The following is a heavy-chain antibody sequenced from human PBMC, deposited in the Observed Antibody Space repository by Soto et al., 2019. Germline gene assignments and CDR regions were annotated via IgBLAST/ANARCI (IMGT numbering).Heavy chain of an antibody. CDR2: IYWDDDK. Sequence: HITFKESGPTLVKPTQPLTVTCSFSVFSLSTSEVGVGWNRQPPGKGLEWLALIYWDDDKEYSPSLGSRLTITKDPSKNQVVLIMTNLDLTYTATYYCSHGSGWLFDYWGQGTLVTVSS. CDR1: VFSLSTSEVG. J-gene: IGHJ4*02. D-gene: IGHD6-19*01. V-gene: IGHV2-5*02. CDR3: SHGSGWLFDY.